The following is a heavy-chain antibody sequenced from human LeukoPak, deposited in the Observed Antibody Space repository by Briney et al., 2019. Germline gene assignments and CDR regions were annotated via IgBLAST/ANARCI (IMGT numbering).Heavy chain of an antibody. Sequence: GGSLRLSCVDSGFTSSNYAMSWVRQAPGGGLEWVAAISGNGGTTYYADSVKGRFTISRDNSKNTLYLQMNSLRAEDTAVFYCAKATTISAAGSHFVYWGQGTLVTVSS. CDR2: ISGNGGTT. J-gene: IGHJ4*02. V-gene: IGHV3-23*01. D-gene: IGHD6-13*01. CDR1: GFTSSNYA. CDR3: AKATTISAAGSHFVY.